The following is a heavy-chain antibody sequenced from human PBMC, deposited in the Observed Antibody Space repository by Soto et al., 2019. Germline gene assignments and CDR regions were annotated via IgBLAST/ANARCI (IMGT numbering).Heavy chain of an antibody. J-gene: IGHJ3*01. Sequence: QVQLVQSGAEVKKPGSSVRVSCKVSVGDFNTYLIAWVRQAPGQGPEWMGGIIPMLGTPTYAQNYQARVTITADASTTTTYMQLNSLTSNDTAMYYCARGGRCSGDVCYAFAVDVWGLGTMVNVSS. D-gene: IGHD2-15*01. CDR2: IIPMLGTP. CDR3: ARGGRCSGDVCYAFAVDV. CDR1: VGDFNTYL. V-gene: IGHV1-69*11.